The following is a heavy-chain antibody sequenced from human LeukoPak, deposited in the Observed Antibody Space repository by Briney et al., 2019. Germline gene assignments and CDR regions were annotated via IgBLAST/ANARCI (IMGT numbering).Heavy chain of an antibody. CDR3: ASLYYYDSSGYLPFDY. J-gene: IGHJ4*02. Sequence: GGSLRLSCAASGFTFSSYWMHWVRRAPGKGLVWVSRINSDGSSTSYADSVKGRFTISRDNAKNTLYLQMNSLRAEDTAVYYCASLYYYDSSGYLPFDYWGQGTLVTVSS. V-gene: IGHV3-74*01. D-gene: IGHD3-22*01. CDR1: GFTFSSYW. CDR2: INSDGSST.